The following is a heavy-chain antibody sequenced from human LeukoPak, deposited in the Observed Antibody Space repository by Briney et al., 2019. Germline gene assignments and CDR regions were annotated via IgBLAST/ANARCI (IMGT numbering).Heavy chain of an antibody. CDR2: INPNSGGT. J-gene: IGHJ6*03. D-gene: IGHD6-13*01. Sequence: ASVKVSCKASGYTFTGYYMHWVRQAPGQGLEWMGWINPNSGGTNYAQKFQGRVTMTRDTSISTAYMELSRLRSDDTAVYYCARQGSPFYYYYYMDVWGKGTTVTVSS. CDR3: ARQGSPFYYYYYMDV. V-gene: IGHV1-2*02. CDR1: GYTFTGYY.